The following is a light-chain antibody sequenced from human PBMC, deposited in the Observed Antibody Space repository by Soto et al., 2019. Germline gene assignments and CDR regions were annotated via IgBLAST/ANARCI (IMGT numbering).Light chain of an antibody. CDR1: QSVSSSY. J-gene: IGKJ1*01. Sequence: EIVLTQSPGTLSLSPGERATLSCRASQSVSSSYLAWYQQKPGQAPRLLIYGVSSRATGIPDRFSGSGSGTDFTLTISRLEPEDSAVYYCEQHGSSPRTFGQGTKVDIK. CDR3: EQHGSSPRT. CDR2: GVS. V-gene: IGKV3-20*01.